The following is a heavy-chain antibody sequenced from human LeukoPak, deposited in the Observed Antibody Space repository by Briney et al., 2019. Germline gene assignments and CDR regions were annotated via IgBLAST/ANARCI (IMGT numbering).Heavy chain of an antibody. Sequence: PLETLSLTCTVSGGSISSYYWSWIRQPPGKGLEWIGYIYYSGSTNYNPSLKSRVTISVDTSKNQFSLKLSSVTAADTAVYYCARVEAYSYGMDVWAKGPRSPSP. J-gene: IGHJ6*02. V-gene: IGHV4-59*01. CDR1: GGSISSYY. CDR2: IYYSGST. D-gene: IGHD3-16*01. CDR3: ARVEAYSYGMDV.